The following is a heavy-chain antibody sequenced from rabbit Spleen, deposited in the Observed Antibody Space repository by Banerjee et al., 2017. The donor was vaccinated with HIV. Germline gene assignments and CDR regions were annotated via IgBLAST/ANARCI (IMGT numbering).Heavy chain of an antibody. CDR3: ARATKYSVYTFNL. V-gene: IGHV1S40*01. Sequence: QSLEESGGDLVKPGAALTLTCTASGFSFSSGHYMCWVRQAPGKGLEWSACISGGSGRTRYATWAKGRFFISRISSTSVTLQITSLTAADTAQYFCARATKYSVYTFNLWGPGTLVTVS. CDR2: ISGGSGRT. J-gene: IGHJ4*01. D-gene: IGHD1-1*01. CDR1: GFSFSSGHY.